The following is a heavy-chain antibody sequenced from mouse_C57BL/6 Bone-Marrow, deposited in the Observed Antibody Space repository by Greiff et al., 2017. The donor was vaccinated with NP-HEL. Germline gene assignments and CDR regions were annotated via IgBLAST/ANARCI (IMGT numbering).Heavy chain of an antibody. CDR2: IWTGGGT. V-gene: IGHV2-9-1*01. D-gene: IGHD1-1*01. CDR3: ARNNYYGSSYDFDY. Sequence: VMLVESGPGLVAPSQSLSITCTVSGFSLTSYAISWVRQPPGKGLEWLGVIWTGGGTNYNSALKSRLSISKDNSKSQVFLKMNSLQTDDTARYYCARNNYYGSSYDFDYWGQGTTLTVSS. CDR1: GFSLTSYA. J-gene: IGHJ2*01.